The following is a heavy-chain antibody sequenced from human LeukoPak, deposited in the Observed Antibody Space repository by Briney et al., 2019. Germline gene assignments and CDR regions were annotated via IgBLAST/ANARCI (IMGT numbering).Heavy chain of an antibody. CDR3: ARGEMATPSDY. V-gene: IGHV1-69*04. CDR1: GGTFSSYA. Sequence: SVKVSCKASGGTFSSYAISWVRQAPGQGLEWMGRIIPIFGIANYAQKFQGRVTITADKSKSTAYMELSSLRSEDTAVYYCARGEMATPSDYWGQGTLVTVSS. CDR2: IIPIFGIA. J-gene: IGHJ4*02. D-gene: IGHD5-24*01.